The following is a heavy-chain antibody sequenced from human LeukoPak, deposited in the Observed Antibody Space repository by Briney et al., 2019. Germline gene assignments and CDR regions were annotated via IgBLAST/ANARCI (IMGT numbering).Heavy chain of an antibody. V-gene: IGHV3-49*04. CDR1: GFTLGDYA. CDR3: TRVPVPYDDVWGSYRFYYYDYMDG. CDR2: IRSKAYGGIT. D-gene: IGHD3-16*02. Sequence: GGSLRLSCSASGFTLGDYAMSWVRQAPGKGLEWVGFIRSKAYGGITEYAASVKGRFTISRDDYTSIAYLQMNSLKTEDTAVYYCTRVPVPYDDVWGSYRFYYYDYMDGWGKGTTVTVSS. J-gene: IGHJ6*03.